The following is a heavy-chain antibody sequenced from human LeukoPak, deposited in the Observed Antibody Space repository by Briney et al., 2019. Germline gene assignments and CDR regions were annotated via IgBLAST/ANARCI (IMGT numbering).Heavy chain of an antibody. CDR2: INPNSGGT. Sequence: SVKVSCKASGYTFTGYYMHWVRQAPGQGLEWMGWINPNSGGTNYAQKFQGRVTMTRDTSISTAYMELSRLRSDDTAVYYCAREVGLYCSSTSCYTRRHNWFDPWGQGTLVTVSS. CDR1: GYTFTGYY. J-gene: IGHJ5*02. CDR3: AREVGLYCSSTSCYTRRHNWFDP. D-gene: IGHD2-2*02. V-gene: IGHV1-2*02.